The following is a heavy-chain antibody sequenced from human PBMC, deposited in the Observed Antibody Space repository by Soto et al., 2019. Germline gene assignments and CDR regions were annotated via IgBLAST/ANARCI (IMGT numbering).Heavy chain of an antibody. CDR3: ASPEYSSSSEGSGYGMDV. CDR2: IIPIFGTA. V-gene: IGHV1-69*06. Sequence: SVKVSCKASGGTFSSYAISWVRQAPGQGLEWMGGIIPIFGTANYAQKLQGRVTITADKSTSTAYMELSSLRSEDTAVYYCASPEYSSSSEGSGYGMDVWGQGTTVTVSS. D-gene: IGHD6-6*01. J-gene: IGHJ6*02. CDR1: GGTFSSYA.